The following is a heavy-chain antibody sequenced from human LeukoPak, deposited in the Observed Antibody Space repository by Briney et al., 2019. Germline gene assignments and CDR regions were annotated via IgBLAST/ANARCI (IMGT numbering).Heavy chain of an antibody. CDR1: GFTFDDYA. CDR2: ISWNSGSI. V-gene: IGHV3-9*03. Sequence: TGGSLRLSCAASGFTFDDYAMHWVRQAPGKGREWVSGISWNSGSIGYADSVKGRFTISRDNAENSLYLQMNSLRAEDMSLYYCAKESIAAAGFFDYWGQGTLVTVSS. J-gene: IGHJ4*02. CDR3: AKESIAAAGFFDY. D-gene: IGHD6-13*01.